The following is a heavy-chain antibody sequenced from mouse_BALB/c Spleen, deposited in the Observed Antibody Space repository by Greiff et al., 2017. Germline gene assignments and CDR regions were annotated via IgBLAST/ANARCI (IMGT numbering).Heavy chain of an antibody. J-gene: IGHJ2*01. CDR3: ARREVRTAYYFDY. V-gene: IGHV1-54*01. CDR2: INPGSGGT. Sequence: QVQLKQSGAELVRPGTSVKVSCKASGYAFTNYLIEWVKQRPGQGLEWIGVINPGSGGTNYNEKFKGKATLTADKSSSTAYMQLSSLTSDDSAVYFCARREVRTAYYFDYWGQGTTLTVSS. CDR1: GYAFTNYL. D-gene: IGHD2-14*01.